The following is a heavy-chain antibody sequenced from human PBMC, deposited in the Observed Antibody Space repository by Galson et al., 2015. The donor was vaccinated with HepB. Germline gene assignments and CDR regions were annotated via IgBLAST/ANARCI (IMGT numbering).Heavy chain of an antibody. CDR3: ARDLSIATQCGGY. D-gene: IGHD6-6*01. CDR2: ISGYNGNT. J-gene: IGHJ4*02. Sequence: SVKVSCKASGYTFINYGISWVRQAPGQGLEWMGWISGYNGNTNYAQKLQGRVTMTTDTSTSTAYMGLRSLRSDDTAVYYCARDLSIATQCGGYWGQGTLVTVSS. V-gene: IGHV1-18*01. CDR1: GYTFINYG.